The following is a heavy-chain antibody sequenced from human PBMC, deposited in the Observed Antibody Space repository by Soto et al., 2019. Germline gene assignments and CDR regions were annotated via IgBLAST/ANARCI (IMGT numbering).Heavy chain of an antibody. J-gene: IGHJ4*02. Sequence: VAVIWYDGSNKYYADSVKGRFTISRDNSKNTLYLQMNSLRAEDTAVYYCARDLDCVFDYWGQGTLVAVSS. CDR3: ARDLDCVFDY. CDR2: IWYDGSNK. V-gene: IGHV3-33*01. D-gene: IGHD2-21*02.